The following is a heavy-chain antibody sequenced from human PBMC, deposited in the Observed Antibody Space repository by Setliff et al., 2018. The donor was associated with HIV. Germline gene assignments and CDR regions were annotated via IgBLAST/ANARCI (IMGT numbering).Heavy chain of an antibody. V-gene: IGHV1-69*05. CDR3: ARILLDYYGSGSYRAFDI. CDR2: SIPMYGTS. CDR1: GGTFSSYA. D-gene: IGHD3-10*01. J-gene: IGHJ3*02. Sequence: ASVKVSCKASGGTFSSYAISWVRQAPGQGLEWMGGSIPMYGTSNYAQKFQGRVTMTRDTSTSTVYMEVNSLRSEDTAVYYCARILLDYYGSGSYRAFDIWGQGTMVTVSS.